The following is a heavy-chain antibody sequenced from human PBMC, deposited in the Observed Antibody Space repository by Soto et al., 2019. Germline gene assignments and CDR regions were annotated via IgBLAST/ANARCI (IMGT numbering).Heavy chain of an antibody. J-gene: IGHJ2*01. V-gene: IGHV3-23*01. Sequence: GGSLRLSCAASGFTFSSYALTWVRQAPGKGLEWVSAIGTGDRTYFGDSVRGRFTISRDNSKNTVYLQMNSLRADDTAVYYCAKDGPPTEIGPQGYFDLWGRGTLVT. CDR2: IGTGDRT. CDR3: AKDGPPTEIGPQGYFDL. D-gene: IGHD2-21*01. CDR1: GFTFSSYA.